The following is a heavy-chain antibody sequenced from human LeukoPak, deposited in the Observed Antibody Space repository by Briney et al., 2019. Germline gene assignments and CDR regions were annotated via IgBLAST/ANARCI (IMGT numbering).Heavy chain of an antibody. V-gene: IGHV3-33*01. CDR3: VVVLVPAAVWQFDV. CDR1: GYTFSQHV. D-gene: IGHD2-2*01. Sequence: GTSLRLSCAASGYTFSQHVLHWVRQAPGKGPEWVAITWPDGIKKLYAGSVEGRFTISKDNSENKLYLQMNSLRVEDTAVYYCVVVLVPAAVWQFDVWGRGTLVTVSA. CDR2: TWPDGIKK. J-gene: IGHJ2*01.